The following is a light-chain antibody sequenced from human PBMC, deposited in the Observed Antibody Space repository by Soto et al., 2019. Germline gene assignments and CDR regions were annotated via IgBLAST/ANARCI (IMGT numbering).Light chain of an antibody. CDR1: QSLLHSDGYNY. CDR3: MQALQTPLFS. J-gene: IGKJ3*01. CDR2: LGS. V-gene: IGKV2-28*01. Sequence: DIVMTQSPLYLPVTPGEPASISCRSSQSLLHSDGYNYLDWYLQKPGQSPQLLIYLGSNRASGVPERFSESGSGTDFTLKISRVEAEDVGVYYCMQALQTPLFSFGPGTKVDLK.